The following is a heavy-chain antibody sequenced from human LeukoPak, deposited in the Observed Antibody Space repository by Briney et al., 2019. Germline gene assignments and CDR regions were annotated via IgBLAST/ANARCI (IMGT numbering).Heavy chain of an antibody. Sequence: GGSLRLSCAASGFTFSSYAMSWVRQAPGKGLEWVSAISGSGGSTYYADSVKGRFTISRDNSKNTLYLQMNSLRAEDTAVYYCARGFYDSSGYALDYWGQGTLVTVSS. CDR1: GFTFSSYA. V-gene: IGHV3-23*01. CDR2: ISGSGGST. D-gene: IGHD3-22*01. J-gene: IGHJ4*02. CDR3: ARGFYDSSGYALDY.